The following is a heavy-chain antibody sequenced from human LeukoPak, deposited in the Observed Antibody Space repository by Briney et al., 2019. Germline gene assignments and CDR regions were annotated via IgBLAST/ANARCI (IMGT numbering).Heavy chain of an antibody. Sequence: SETLSLTCTVSGRSISPYYWSWIRQPPGKGLEWFGYIFYSGSTNYNPSLKSRVTISVDTSKNQFSLRLSSVTAAATAVYYCARQGRYMAAAGTPNFDYWGQGTLVTVSS. CDR1: GRSISPYY. CDR3: ARQGRYMAAAGTPNFDY. V-gene: IGHV4-59*08. CDR2: IFYSGST. J-gene: IGHJ4*02. D-gene: IGHD6-13*01.